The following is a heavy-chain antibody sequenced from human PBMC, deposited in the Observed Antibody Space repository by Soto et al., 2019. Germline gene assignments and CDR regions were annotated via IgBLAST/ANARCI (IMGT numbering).Heavy chain of an antibody. CDR2: ISGSGGST. J-gene: IGHJ4*02. CDR3: VKGGGLYDILPHYFDY. D-gene: IGHD3-9*01. V-gene: IGHV3-23*01. Sequence: EVQLFESGGGLVQPGGSLRLSCAASGFTFSSYAMSWVRQAPGKGLEWVSAISGSGGSTYYADSVKGRFTISRDNSKNTLYLQMNSLRAEDTAVYYCVKGGGLYDILPHYFDYWGQGTLVTVSS. CDR1: GFTFSSYA.